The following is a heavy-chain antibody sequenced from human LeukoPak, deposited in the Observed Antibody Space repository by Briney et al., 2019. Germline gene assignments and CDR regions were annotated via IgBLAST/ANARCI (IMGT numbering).Heavy chain of an antibody. D-gene: IGHD6-25*01. CDR2: IYYTGST. CDR3: ARATLAAVRPGDVDYYYYGMDV. Sequence: SETLSLTCTVSGGSISSSSYYWGWIRRPPKKGLQWIGSIYYTGSTYSNPSLKSRVTISVDTSKNQFSLKLSSVTAADTAVYYCARATLAAVRPGDVDYYYYGMDVWGQGTTVTVSS. J-gene: IGHJ6*02. CDR1: GGSISSSSYY. V-gene: IGHV4-39*07.